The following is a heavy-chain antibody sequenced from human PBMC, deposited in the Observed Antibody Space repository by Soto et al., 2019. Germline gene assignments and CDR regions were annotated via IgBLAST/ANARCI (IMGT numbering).Heavy chain of an antibody. CDR2: IFSNDEK. D-gene: IGHD6-13*01. Sequence: QVTVKESGPVLVKPTETLTLTCTVSGFSLSNAGLAVSWIRQPPGKALEWLAHIFSNDEKSYSTSLKSRLTISKDTSKSQVVLTMTNMSPVDTATYYCASTYSSSWSWFDPWGQGTLVTVSS. CDR1: GFSLSNAGLA. CDR3: ASTYSSSWSWFDP. J-gene: IGHJ5*02. V-gene: IGHV2-26*04.